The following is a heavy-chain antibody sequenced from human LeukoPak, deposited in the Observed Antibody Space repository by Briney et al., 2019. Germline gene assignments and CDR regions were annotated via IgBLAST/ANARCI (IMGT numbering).Heavy chain of an antibody. CDR3: AKQLRVYYYMDV. CDR1: GIPISDYY. V-gene: IGHV3-23*01. J-gene: IGHJ6*03. CDR2: ISDSGSGGNT. Sequence: GGSLRLSCAASGIPISDYYMTWIRRAPGKGLEWVSTISDSGSGGNTYYADSVKGRFTISRDNSKNTLYLQMNSLRAEDTAVYYCAKQLRVYYYMDVWGKGTTVTVSS. D-gene: IGHD4-23*01.